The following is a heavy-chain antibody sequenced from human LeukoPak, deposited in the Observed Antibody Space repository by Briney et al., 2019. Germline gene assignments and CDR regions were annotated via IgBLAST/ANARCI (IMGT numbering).Heavy chain of an antibody. J-gene: IGHJ4*02. CDR1: GGSISSYY. D-gene: IGHD3-3*01. CDR3: AGGPLLLEWPLDY. Sequence: SETLSLTCTVSGGSISSYYWSWIRQPPGKGLEWIGYIYYSGSTSYNPSLKSRVTISVDTSKNQFSLKLSSVTAADTAVYYCAGGPLLLEWPLDYWGQGTLVTVSS. CDR2: IYYSGST. V-gene: IGHV4-59*01.